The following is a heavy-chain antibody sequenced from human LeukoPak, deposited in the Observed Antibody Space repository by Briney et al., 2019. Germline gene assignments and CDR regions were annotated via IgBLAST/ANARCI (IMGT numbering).Heavy chain of an antibody. D-gene: IGHD2-2*02. Sequence: PGGSLRRSCAASGFTFSSYAMSWVRQAPGKGLEWVSAISGSGGSTYYADSVKGRFTISRDNSKNTLYLQMNSLRAEDTAVYYCAKGHCSSTSCYIGDYFDYWGQGTLVTVSS. V-gene: IGHV3-23*01. J-gene: IGHJ4*02. CDR3: AKGHCSSTSCYIGDYFDY. CDR2: ISGSGGST. CDR1: GFTFSSYA.